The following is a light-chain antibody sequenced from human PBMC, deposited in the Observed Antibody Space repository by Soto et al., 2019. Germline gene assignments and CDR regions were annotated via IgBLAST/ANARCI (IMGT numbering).Light chain of an antibody. Sequence: EIVMTKSPDILSASRWEIATPSCRASQSVSSNLAWYQQKPGQAPRLLIYGASSRATGIPDRFSGSGSGTDFTLTISRLEPEDFAVHYCQQYGSSLITFGQVTRLEIK. CDR1: QSVSSN. CDR2: GAS. CDR3: QQYGSSLIT. J-gene: IGKJ5*01. V-gene: IGKV3-20*01.